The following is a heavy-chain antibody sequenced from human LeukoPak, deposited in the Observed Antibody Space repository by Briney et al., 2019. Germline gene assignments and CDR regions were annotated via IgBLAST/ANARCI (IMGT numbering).Heavy chain of an antibody. CDR1: GFTFSDYY. CDR3: AKWGCSGSSCYPFAY. J-gene: IGHJ4*02. V-gene: IGHV3-11*01. D-gene: IGHD2-15*01. CDR2: ISSSGSTT. Sequence: PGGSLRLSCAASGFTFSDYYMTWIRQAPGKGLEWVSYISSSGSTTYYADSVKGRFTISRDNSKNTLYVQMNSLRADDTAVYYCAKWGCSGSSCYPFAYWGQGTLVTVSS.